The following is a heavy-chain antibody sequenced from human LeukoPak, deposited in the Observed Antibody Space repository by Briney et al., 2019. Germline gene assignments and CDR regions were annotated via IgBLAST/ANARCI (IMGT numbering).Heavy chain of an antibody. CDR1: GFTFSSHH. V-gene: IGHV3-7*01. Sequence: GGSLRLSCVASGFTFSSHHMNWVRQTPGKGLESVATIKPDGSEKYYVDSVKGRFTISRDNAKNSLYLQMNSLRAEDTGVYFCARMSSYCDYWGQGTLVTVSS. CDR3: ARMSSYCDY. CDR2: IKPDGSEK. D-gene: IGHD2-2*01. J-gene: IGHJ4*02.